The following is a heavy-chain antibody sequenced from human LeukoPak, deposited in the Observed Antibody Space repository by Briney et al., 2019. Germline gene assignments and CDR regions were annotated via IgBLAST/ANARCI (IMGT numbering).Heavy chain of an antibody. V-gene: IGHV3-30*03. J-gene: IGHJ4*02. CDR1: GFTFSSYG. D-gene: IGHD4-17*01. Sequence: PGRSLGLSCAASGFTFSSYGMHWVRQAPGKGLEWVAVISYDGSNKYYADSVKGRFTISRDNSKNRLYLQMNSLRAEDTAVYYCAIDPSYGDYVGYFDYWGQGTLVTVSS. CDR3: AIDPSYGDYVGYFDY. CDR2: ISYDGSNK.